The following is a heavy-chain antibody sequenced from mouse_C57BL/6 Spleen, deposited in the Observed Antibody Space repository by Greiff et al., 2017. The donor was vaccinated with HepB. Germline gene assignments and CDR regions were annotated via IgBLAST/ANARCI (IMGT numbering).Heavy chain of an antibody. Sequence: EVKLVESGGGLVKPGGSLKLSCAASGFTFSSYAMSWVRQTPEKRLEWVATISDGGSYTYYPDNVKGRFTISRDNAKNNLYLQMSHLKSEDTAMYYCAKDRGYSVFAYWGQGTLVTVAA. J-gene: IGHJ3*01. D-gene: IGHD2-14*01. V-gene: IGHV5-4*03. CDR3: AKDRGYSVFAY. CDR2: ISDGGSYT. CDR1: GFTFSSYA.